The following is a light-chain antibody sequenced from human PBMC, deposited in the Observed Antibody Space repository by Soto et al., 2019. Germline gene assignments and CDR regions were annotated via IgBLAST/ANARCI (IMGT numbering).Light chain of an antibody. CDR1: SSDVGGYNY. J-gene: IGLJ2*01. CDR3: SSYTRSSTLYVV. V-gene: IGLV2-14*01. CDR2: DVS. Sequence: QSALTQPASVSGSPGQSITISCTGTSSDVGGYNYVSWYQQHPGKAPKLMIYDVSNRPSGGSNRFSGSKSGNTASLTISGLQAEDEADYYCSSYTRSSTLYVVFGGGTKLTVL.